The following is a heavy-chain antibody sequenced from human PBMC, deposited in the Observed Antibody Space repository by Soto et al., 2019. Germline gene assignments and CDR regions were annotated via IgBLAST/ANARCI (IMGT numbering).Heavy chain of an antibody. D-gene: IGHD2-15*01. CDR3: ARDPEYCSGGSCYYGMDV. CDR2: ISSSSSYI. J-gene: IGHJ6*02. Sequence: GGSLRLSCAASGFTFSSYSMNWVRQAPGKGLEWVSSISSSSSYIYYADSVKGRFTISRDNAKNSLYLQMNSLRAEDTAVYYCARDPEYCSGGSCYYGMDVWGQGTTVTVSS. CDR1: GFTFSSYS. V-gene: IGHV3-21*01.